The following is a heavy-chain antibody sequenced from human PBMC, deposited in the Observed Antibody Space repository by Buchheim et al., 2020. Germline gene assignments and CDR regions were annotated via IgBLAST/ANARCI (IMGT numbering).Heavy chain of an antibody. CDR2: IYYSGSN. CDR3: ARGGAFSDLGVGGFDP. CDR1: CGSISSGGYY. D-gene: IGHD2-21*02. J-gene: IGHJ5*02. Sequence: QVQLQESGPGLVKPSQTLSLTCTVSCGSISSGGYYWSWIRQHPGKGLEWIGYIYYSGSNYYNPSLKSRVTISVDTSKNQFSLKLSCVTAADTAVYYCARGGAFSDLGVGGFDPWGQGTL. V-gene: IGHV4-31*03.